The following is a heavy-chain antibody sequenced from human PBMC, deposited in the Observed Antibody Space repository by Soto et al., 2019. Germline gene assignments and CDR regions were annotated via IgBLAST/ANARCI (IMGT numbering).Heavy chain of an antibody. Sequence: QVQLVQSGAEVRTPGASVKISCKASGYTFRSHVVQWVRQAPGQRLEWVGWSNGGNGFTKYSQEFQDRVTITRDTAASTIYVELHSLTSDDTAVYYCARLSYSDALDVWGQGTTVTVSS. J-gene: IGHJ6*02. CDR3: ARLSYSDALDV. CDR2: SNGGNGFT. V-gene: IGHV1-3*02. D-gene: IGHD4-17*01. CDR1: GYTFRSHV.